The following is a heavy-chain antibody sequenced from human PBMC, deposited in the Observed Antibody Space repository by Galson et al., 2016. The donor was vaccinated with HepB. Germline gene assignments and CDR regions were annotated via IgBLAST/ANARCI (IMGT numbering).Heavy chain of an antibody. J-gene: IGHJ4*02. CDR3: TRLPLERAPRFDF. V-gene: IGHV3-11*01. Sequence: SLRLSCAASGFTFSDYYFSWIRQAPGKGLEWISYISSGGRTTYYADSVKGRFTISRDDAKNSLYLQMNSLRADDTAVYSCTRLPLERAPRFDFWDQGSLVTVSS. CDR1: GFTFSDYY. CDR2: ISSGGRTT.